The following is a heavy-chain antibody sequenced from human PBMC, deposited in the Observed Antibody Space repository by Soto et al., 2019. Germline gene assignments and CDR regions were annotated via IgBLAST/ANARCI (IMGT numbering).Heavy chain of an antibody. Sequence: QVQLQESGPGLVKPSQTLSLTCNVSGGSISSGGYFWGWIRQHPGKGLEWIGHIYYSGRTYSNPSLKRRLLIAVDTSKNQVSLMLTSVTAADTAVYYCARFAKEENPKVGSWYYFDFWGQGILVTVSS. CDR3: ARFAKEENPKVGSWYYFDF. J-gene: IGHJ4*02. V-gene: IGHV4-31*03. CDR2: IYYSGRT. CDR1: GGSISSGGYF. D-gene: IGHD6-13*01.